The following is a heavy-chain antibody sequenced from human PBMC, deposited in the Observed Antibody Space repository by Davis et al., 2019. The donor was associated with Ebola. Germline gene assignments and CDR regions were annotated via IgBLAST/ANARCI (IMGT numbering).Heavy chain of an antibody. CDR1: GYTFDNYA. Sequence: AASVKVSCKASGYTFDNYAVTWVRQAPGQGLEWMGWISDFSRTTNYAQKFQGRVTMTTDTSTRTAYMELRGLRSDDTAVYYCARAPRRTEDLVHAMDVWGQGTTVTVSS. J-gene: IGHJ6*02. V-gene: IGHV1-18*04. CDR2: ISDFSRTT. CDR3: ARAPRRTEDLVHAMDV. D-gene: IGHD3/OR15-3a*01.